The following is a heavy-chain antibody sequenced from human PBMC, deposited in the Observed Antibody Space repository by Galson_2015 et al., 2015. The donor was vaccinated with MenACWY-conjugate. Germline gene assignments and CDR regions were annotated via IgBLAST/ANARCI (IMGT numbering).Heavy chain of an antibody. Sequence: LRLSCAASGFTFNNYWLHWVRQPPGKGLEWTSYIKADGSFSNHADSVKGRFTISTDNAKNMVYLQMDGLGDEDTAVYFCARDNNWSFDSWGQGTLVTVSS. V-gene: IGHV3-74*01. J-gene: IGHJ4*02. CDR1: GFTFNNYW. CDR2: IKADGSFS. CDR3: ARDNNWSFDS. D-gene: IGHD1-1*01.